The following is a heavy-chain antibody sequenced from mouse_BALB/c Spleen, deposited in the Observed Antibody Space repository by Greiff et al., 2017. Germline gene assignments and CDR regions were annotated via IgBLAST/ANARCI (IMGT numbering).Heavy chain of an antibody. CDR2: ISSGGSYT. Sequence: EVNVVESGGGLVKPGGSLKLSCAASGFTFSSYTMSWVRQTPEKRLEWVATISSGGSYTYYPDSVKGRFTISRDNAKNTLYLQMSSLKSEDTAMYYCTRGGLRRGFDYWGQGTTLTVSS. D-gene: IGHD2-4*01. CDR1: GFTFSSYT. V-gene: IGHV5-6-4*01. CDR3: TRGGLRRGFDY. J-gene: IGHJ2*01.